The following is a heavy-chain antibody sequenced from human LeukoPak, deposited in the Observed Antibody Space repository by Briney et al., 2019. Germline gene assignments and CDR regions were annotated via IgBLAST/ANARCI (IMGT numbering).Heavy chain of an antibody. CDR1: GGTLSSYA. Sequence: SVKVSCKASGGTLSSYAISWVRQAPGQGLEWMGGIIPIFGTANYAQKFQGRVTITADESTSTAYMELSSLRSEDTAVYYCARRYSSGWYWNYWGQGTLVTVSS. V-gene: IGHV1-69*13. J-gene: IGHJ4*02. CDR3: ARRYSSGWYWNY. CDR2: IIPIFGTA. D-gene: IGHD6-19*01.